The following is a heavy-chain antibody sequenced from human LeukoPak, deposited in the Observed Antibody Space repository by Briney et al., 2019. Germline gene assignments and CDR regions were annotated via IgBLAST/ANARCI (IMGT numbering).Heavy chain of an antibody. CDR1: GFTFSSYE. CDR2: ISSGGNTI. CDR3: AREGTAMVSFDY. J-gene: IGHJ4*02. V-gene: IGHV3-48*03. D-gene: IGHD5-18*01. Sequence: PGGSLRLSCAASGFTFSSYEMNWVRQAPGKGLEWVSYISSGGNTIYYAESVKGRFTISRDNAKNSLYLQMNSLRAEDTAVYYSAREGTAMVSFDYWGQGTLVTVSS.